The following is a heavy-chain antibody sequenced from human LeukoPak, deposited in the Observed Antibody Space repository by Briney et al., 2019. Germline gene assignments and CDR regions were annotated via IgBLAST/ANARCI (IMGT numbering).Heavy chain of an antibody. V-gene: IGHV3-33*06. CDR2: IWYDGSNK. D-gene: IGHD6-13*01. CDR1: GFTFSSYG. Sequence: GGSLRLSCAASGFTFSSYGMHWVRQAPGKGLEWVAVIWYDGSNKYYADSVKGRFTISRDNAKNSLYLQMNSLRAEDTAVYYCAKDSYSKGDFWGQGVLVTVSS. CDR3: AKDSYSKGDF. J-gene: IGHJ4*02.